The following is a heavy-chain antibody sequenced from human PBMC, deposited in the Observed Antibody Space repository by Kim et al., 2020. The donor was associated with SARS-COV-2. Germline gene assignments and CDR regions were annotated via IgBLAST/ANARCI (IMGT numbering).Heavy chain of an antibody. Sequence: ASVKVSCKASGYTFTSYGISWVRQAPGQGLEWMGWISAYNGNTNYAQKLQGRVTMTTDTSTSTAYMELRSLRSDDTAVYYCARDRAYYYDSSGRFDPWGQGTLVTVSS. D-gene: IGHD3-22*01. CDR3: ARDRAYYYDSSGRFDP. J-gene: IGHJ5*02. CDR2: ISAYNGNT. V-gene: IGHV1-18*01. CDR1: GYTFTSYG.